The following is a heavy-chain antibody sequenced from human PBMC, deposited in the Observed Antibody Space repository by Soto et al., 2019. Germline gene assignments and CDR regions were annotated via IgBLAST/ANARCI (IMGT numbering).Heavy chain of an antibody. Sequence: EVQLLESGGGLVQPGGSLRLSCAASGFTFSSYAMSWVRQAPGKGLEWVSAISGSGGSTYYADSVKGRFTISRDNSKNTLYLQLNSLRAEDTAVYYCAKDPFGVVYYYMDVWGKGTKVTVSS. D-gene: IGHD3-3*01. CDR1: GFTFSSYA. J-gene: IGHJ6*03. CDR3: AKDPFGVVYYYMDV. V-gene: IGHV3-23*01. CDR2: ISGSGGST.